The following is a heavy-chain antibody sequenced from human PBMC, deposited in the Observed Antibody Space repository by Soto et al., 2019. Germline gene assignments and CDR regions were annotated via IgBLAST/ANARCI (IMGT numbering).Heavy chain of an antibody. D-gene: IGHD6-13*01. J-gene: IGHJ4*02. V-gene: IGHV3-23*01. CDR1: GFTFSSYA. Sequence: EVQLLESGGGLVQPGGSLRLSCAASGFTFSSYAMNWVRQAPGKGLEWVSAISPGGGSPYYTDSVKGRFTISRDNSKNTLYLQMNSLRAEDTVVYYCAKQIPAAGSDYWGQGTLVTVSS. CDR2: ISPGGGSP. CDR3: AKQIPAAGSDY.